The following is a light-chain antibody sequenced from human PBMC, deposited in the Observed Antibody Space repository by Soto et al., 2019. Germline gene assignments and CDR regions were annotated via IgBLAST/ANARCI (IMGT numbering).Light chain of an antibody. CDR1: SSNIGSNT. Sequence: QPVLTQPPSASGTPGQRVAISCSGSSSNIGSNTVNWYQQLPGSAPQLLIDSTNQRPSGVPGRFSGSKSGTSASLAISGLQSEDEADYYCAAWDGSLNVVLFGGGTKLTVL. V-gene: IGLV1-44*01. CDR2: STN. CDR3: AAWDGSLNVVL. J-gene: IGLJ2*01.